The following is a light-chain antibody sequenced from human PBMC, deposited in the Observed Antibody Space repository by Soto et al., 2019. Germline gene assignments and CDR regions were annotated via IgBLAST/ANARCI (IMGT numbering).Light chain of an antibody. V-gene: IGLV2-8*01. J-gene: IGLJ1*01. CDR3: SSSADSNTLYV. CDR1: SSDFGAYKS. CDR2: DVS. Sequence: QSALTQPPSASGSPGQSVTISCTGTSSDFGAYKSVSWYQQHPGKAPKLIIFDVSKRPSGVPDRFSGSKSGNTASLTVSGLQAEDEADYYCSSSADSNTLYVFGTGTKVTAL.